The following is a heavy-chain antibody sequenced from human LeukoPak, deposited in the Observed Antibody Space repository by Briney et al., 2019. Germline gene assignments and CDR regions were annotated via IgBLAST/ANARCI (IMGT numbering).Heavy chain of an antibody. J-gene: IGHJ5*02. CDR1: GYTFTGHY. CDR2: INPNSGGT. CDR3: AREWGYGSGSYFDP. Sequence: ASVKVSCKASGYTFTGHYMHWVRQAPGQGLEWMGWINPNSGGTNYAQKFQGRVTMTRDTSISTAYMELSRLRSDDTAVYYCAREWGYGSGSYFDPWGQGTLVTVSS. V-gene: IGHV1-2*02. D-gene: IGHD3-10*01.